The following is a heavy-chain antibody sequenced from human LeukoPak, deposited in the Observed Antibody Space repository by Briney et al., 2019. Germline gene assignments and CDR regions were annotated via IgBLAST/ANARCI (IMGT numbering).Heavy chain of an antibody. V-gene: IGHV3-30*04. D-gene: IGHD3-10*02. CDR3: AKDTYGLARVTMVGGDY. Sequence: GGSLRLSCAASGFTFSSYAMHWVRQAPGKGLEWVAVISYDGSNKYYADSVKGRFTISRDDSENTLYLQMNSLRAEDTAVYYCAKDTYGLARVTMVGGDYWGQGTLVTVSS. CDR1: GFTFSSYA. J-gene: IGHJ4*02. CDR2: ISYDGSNK.